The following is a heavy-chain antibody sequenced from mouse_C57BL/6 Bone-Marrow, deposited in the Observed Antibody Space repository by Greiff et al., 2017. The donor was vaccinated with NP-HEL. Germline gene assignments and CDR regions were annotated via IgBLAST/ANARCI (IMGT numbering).Heavy chain of an antibody. CDR2: IDPENGDT. D-gene: IGHD1-1*01. J-gene: IGHJ4*01. Sequence: VQLQQSGAELVSPGASVKLSCTVSGFNIKDDYMHWVKQRPEQGLEWIGWIDPENGDTEYASKFQGKATITADTSSNTAYLQLSSLTSEDTAVYYCTTGGSSPYAMDYWGQGTSVTVSS. V-gene: IGHV14-4*01. CDR1: GFNIKDDY. CDR3: TTGGSSPYAMDY.